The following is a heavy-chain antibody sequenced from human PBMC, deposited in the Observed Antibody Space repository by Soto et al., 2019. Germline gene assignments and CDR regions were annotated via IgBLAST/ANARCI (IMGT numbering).Heavy chain of an antibody. V-gene: IGHV3-20*01. J-gene: IGHJ6*03. CDR3: ARGGYCSSTSCYRDSTDYSTDV. CDR1: GFTFDDYG. Sequence: GGSLRLSCAASGFTFDDYGMSWVRQAPGKGLEWVSGINWNGGSTGYADSVKGRFTISRDNAKNSLYLQMNSLRAEDTALYHCARGGYCSSTSCYRDSTDYSTDVWGKGPTVTVSS. CDR2: INWNGGST. D-gene: IGHD2-2*01.